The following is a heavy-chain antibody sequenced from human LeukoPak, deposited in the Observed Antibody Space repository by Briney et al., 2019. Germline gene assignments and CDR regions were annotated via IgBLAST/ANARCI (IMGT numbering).Heavy chain of an antibody. CDR2: IYHSGST. Sequence: SETLSLTCAVSGYAISSGYYWGWIRQPPGKGLEWIGSIYHSGSTYYNPSLKSRVTISVDTSKNQFSLKLSSVTAADTAVYYCAREVYYYGSGSYRERIGHFQHWGQGTLVTVSS. CDR1: GYAISSGYY. V-gene: IGHV4-38-2*02. CDR3: AREVYYYGSGSYRERIGHFQH. D-gene: IGHD3-10*01. J-gene: IGHJ1*01.